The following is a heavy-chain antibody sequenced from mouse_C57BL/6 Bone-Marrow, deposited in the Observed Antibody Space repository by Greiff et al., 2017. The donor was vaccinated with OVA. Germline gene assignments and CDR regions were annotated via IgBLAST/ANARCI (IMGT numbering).Heavy chain of an antibody. J-gene: IGHJ3*01. CDR1: GYTFTSYG. V-gene: IGHV1-81*01. D-gene: IGHD2-4*01. CDR3: ARRYDSWFAY. Sequence: LQESGAELARPGASVKLSCKASGYTFTSYGISWVKQRTGQGLEWIGEIYPRSGNTYYNEKFKGKATLTADKSSSTAYMELRSLTSEDSAVYFCARRYDSWFAYWGQGTLVTVSA. CDR2: IYPRSGNT.